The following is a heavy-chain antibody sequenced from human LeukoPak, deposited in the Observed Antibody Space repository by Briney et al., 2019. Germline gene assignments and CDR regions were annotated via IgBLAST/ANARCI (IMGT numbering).Heavy chain of an antibody. D-gene: IGHD4-11*01. Sequence: PSETPSLTCTVSGGSISSYYWSWIRQPPGKGLEWIGYIYYSGTTNYNPSLKSRVTISVDTSKNQFSLKLSSVTAADTAVYYCARESGGAPLQSFAFDIWGQGTMVTVSS. CDR2: IYYSGTT. J-gene: IGHJ3*02. CDR1: GGSISSYY. V-gene: IGHV4-59*01. CDR3: ARESGGAPLQSFAFDI.